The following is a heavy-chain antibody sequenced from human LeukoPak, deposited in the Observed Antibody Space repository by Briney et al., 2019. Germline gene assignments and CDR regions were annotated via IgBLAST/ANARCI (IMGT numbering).Heavy chain of an antibody. Sequence: GGSLRLSCAASGFTFSSYSMNWVRQAPGKGLEWVSSISSSGSYIYYADSVKGRFTISRDNAKSSLYLQMNSLRAEDTAVYYCARVDVGYNYGFDYWGQGTLVTVSS. CDR3: ARVDVGYNYGFDY. CDR2: ISSSGSYI. V-gene: IGHV3-21*01. D-gene: IGHD5-18*01. J-gene: IGHJ4*02. CDR1: GFTFSSYS.